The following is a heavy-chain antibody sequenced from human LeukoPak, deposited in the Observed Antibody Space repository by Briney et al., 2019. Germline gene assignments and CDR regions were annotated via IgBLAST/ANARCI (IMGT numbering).Heavy chain of an antibody. CDR1: GFTFSSYA. J-gene: IGHJ6*02. CDR3: AKAIYYYGSGSYSYGMDV. D-gene: IGHD3-10*01. V-gene: IGHV3-30-3*01. CDR2: ISYDGSNK. Sequence: GSLRLSCAASGFTFSSYAMHWVRQAPGKGLEWVAVISYDGSNKYYADSVKGRFTISRDNSKNTLYLQMNSLRAEDTAVYYCAKAIYYYGSGSYSYGMDVWGQGTTVTVSS.